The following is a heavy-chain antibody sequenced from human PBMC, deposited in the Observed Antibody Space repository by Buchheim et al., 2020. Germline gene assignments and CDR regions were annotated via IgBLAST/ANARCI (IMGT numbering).Heavy chain of an antibody. V-gene: IGHV1-46*01. Sequence: QVQLVQSGPEVKPPGSSVRVSCKASGGAFSSFTISWVRQAPGQGLEWMGIINPSGGSTSYAQKFQGRVTMTRDTSTSTVYMELSSLRSEDTAVYYCARALMVYAPGHGMDVWGQGTT. D-gene: IGHD2-8*01. CDR2: INPSGGST. J-gene: IGHJ6*02. CDR3: ARALMVYAPGHGMDV. CDR1: GGAFSSFT.